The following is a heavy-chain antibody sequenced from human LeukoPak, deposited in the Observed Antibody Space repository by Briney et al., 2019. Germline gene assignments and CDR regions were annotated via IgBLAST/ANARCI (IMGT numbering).Heavy chain of an antibody. CDR2: ISSSGSTI. CDR1: GFTFSDYY. V-gene: IGHV3-11*04. CDR3: ARVAVRGYYFDY. D-gene: IGHD3-10*02. Sequence: PGGSLRLSCAASGFTFSDYYMSWIRQAPGKGLEWVSYISSSGSTIYYADSVKGRFTISRDNAKNSLYLQMKRLRAEDTAVYYCARVAVRGYYFDYWGQGTLVTVSS. J-gene: IGHJ4*02.